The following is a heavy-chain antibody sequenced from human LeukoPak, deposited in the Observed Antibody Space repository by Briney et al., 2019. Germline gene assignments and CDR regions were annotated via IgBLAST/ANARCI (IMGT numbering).Heavy chain of an antibody. Sequence: PSETLSLTCTVSGVSISSYYWSWVRQPPGNGLEWIAYIYYSGSTNYNPALKSRVTISVDTSKSQFSLKLSSVTAADTAIYYCARSSYYDRGGYQFDYWGQGTLVTVSS. CDR1: GVSISSYY. V-gene: IGHV4-59*08. CDR3: ARSSYYDRGGYQFDY. CDR2: IYYSGST. D-gene: IGHD3-22*01. J-gene: IGHJ4*02.